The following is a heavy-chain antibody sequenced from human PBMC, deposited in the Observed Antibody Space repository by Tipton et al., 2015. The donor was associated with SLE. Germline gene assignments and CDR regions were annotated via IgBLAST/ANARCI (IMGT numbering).Heavy chain of an antibody. Sequence: SLRLSCVGSGFLFSRYEMNWVRQAPGKGLEWVSYISKSGSEIYYADSVKGRFTISRDNAKNSLYLQMNSLRAEDTALYYCARSGTLRGQGTLVSVS. CDR3: ARSGTL. D-gene: IGHD3-10*01. CDR2: ISKSGSEI. J-gene: IGHJ4*02. CDR1: GFLFSRYE. V-gene: IGHV3-48*03.